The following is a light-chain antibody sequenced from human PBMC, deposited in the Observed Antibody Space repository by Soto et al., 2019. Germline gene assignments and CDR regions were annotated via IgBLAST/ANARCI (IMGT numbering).Light chain of an antibody. CDR1: SSNIGSNY. CDR3: AAWDDRLSASYV. Sequence: QSVLTQPPSASGTPGQRVTISCSGSSSNIGSNYVYWYQQLPGTAPKLLIYRNNQRPSGVPDRFSGSKSGTSASLAISGLRSEDEADYYCAAWDDRLSASYVFGTGTKAPS. J-gene: IGLJ1*01. V-gene: IGLV1-47*01. CDR2: RNN.